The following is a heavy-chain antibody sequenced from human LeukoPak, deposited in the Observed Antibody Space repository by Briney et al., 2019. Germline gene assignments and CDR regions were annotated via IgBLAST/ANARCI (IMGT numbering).Heavy chain of an antibody. Sequence: ASETLSLTCSVSGGSISSSSYYWGWIRQSPGKGLVWIGYIYSSGTTNYNPSLKSRVTMSVDLSRNQFSLALNSVTAADTALYYCARHFTYYYDSSGYPRDIFDIWGQGTMVTVSS. D-gene: IGHD3-22*01. V-gene: IGHV4-61*05. CDR3: ARHFTYYYDSSGYPRDIFDI. CDR1: GGSISSSSYY. CDR2: IYSSGTT. J-gene: IGHJ3*02.